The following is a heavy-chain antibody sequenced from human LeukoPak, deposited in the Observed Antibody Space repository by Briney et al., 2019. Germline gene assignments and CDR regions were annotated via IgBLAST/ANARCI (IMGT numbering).Heavy chain of an antibody. V-gene: IGHV4-34*01. CDR2: INHSGST. D-gene: IGHD3-22*01. J-gene: IGHJ4*02. Sequence: SETLSLTCAVYGGSFSGYYWSWIRQPPGKGLEWIGEINHSGSTNYNPSLKSRVTISVDTSKNQFSLKLSSVTAADTAVYYCAVYDSSGGDYWGQGTLVTVSS. CDR3: AVYDSSGGDY. CDR1: GGSFSGYY.